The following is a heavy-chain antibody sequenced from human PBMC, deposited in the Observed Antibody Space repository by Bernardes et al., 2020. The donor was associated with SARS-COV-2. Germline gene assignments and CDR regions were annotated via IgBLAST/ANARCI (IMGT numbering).Heavy chain of an antibody. CDR2: SYYSGST. V-gene: IGHV4-39*01. D-gene: IGHD1-7*01. CDR3: ARVGDWNWLDY. Sequence: SETLSLTCSVSGGSISSNYYWGWIRQPPGKGLEWFWSSYYSGSTHYNPSLKSRVTISVDTSKNQFSLKFSSVTAADTAVYYCARVGDWNWLDYWGQGTLVTVSS. CDR1: GGSISSNYY. J-gene: IGHJ4*02.